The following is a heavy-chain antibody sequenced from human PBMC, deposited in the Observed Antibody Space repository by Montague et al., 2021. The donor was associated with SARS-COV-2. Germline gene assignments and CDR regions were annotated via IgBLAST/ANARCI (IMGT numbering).Heavy chain of an antibody. CDR3: ARAPIVVSGKNAFDI. CDR2: IYHTGST. CDR1: GASISSSHW. Sequence: SETLSLTCAVSGASISSSHWWSWIRQPPGEVLEWRGEIYHTGSTNYNSSLKSLATISVDESKNHFFLKLISVTAAATAVYFCARAPIVVSGKNAFDIWGQGTMVTVSS. J-gene: IGHJ3*02. V-gene: IGHV4-4*02. D-gene: IGHD6-19*01.